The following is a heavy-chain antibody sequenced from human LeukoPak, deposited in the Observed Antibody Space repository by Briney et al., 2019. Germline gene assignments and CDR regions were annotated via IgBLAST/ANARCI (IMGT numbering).Heavy chain of an antibody. J-gene: IGHJ4*02. Sequence: SETLSLTCTVSGGSISNYYWSWIRQPPGKGLEWIGYIYYSGSTNYNPSLKSRVTISVDTSKNQFSLKLSSVTAADTAVYYCARASRGEQLAGLDYWGQGTLVTVSS. V-gene: IGHV4-59*01. CDR3: ARASRGEQLAGLDY. CDR1: GGSISNYY. D-gene: IGHD6-6*01. CDR2: IYYSGST.